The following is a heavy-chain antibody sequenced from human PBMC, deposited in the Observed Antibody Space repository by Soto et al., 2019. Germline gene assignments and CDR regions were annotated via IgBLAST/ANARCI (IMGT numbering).Heavy chain of an antibody. CDR2: IYHSGST. CDR1: GGSISSGGYS. J-gene: IGHJ5*02. V-gene: IGHV4-30-2*01. Sequence: QLQLQESGSGLVKPSQTLSLTCAVSGGSISSGGYSWSWIRQPPGKGLEWIGYIYHSGSTHHTPSLTIPVTISVDTSQNPFSLKLSSVTAADTAVYSCVGSIFAFSFHPCCHATLVTVSS. D-gene: IGHD2-21*01. CDR3: VGSIFAFSFHP.